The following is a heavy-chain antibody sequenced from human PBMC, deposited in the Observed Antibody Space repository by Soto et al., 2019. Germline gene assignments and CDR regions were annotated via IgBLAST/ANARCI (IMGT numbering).Heavy chain of an antibody. CDR3: AREFLEWLAPYYYYYGMDV. J-gene: IGHJ6*02. CDR1: GYTFTSYY. CDR2: INPSGGST. D-gene: IGHD3-3*01. Sequence: ASVKVSCKASGYTFTSYYMHWVRQAPGQGLEWMGIINPSGGSTSYAQKFQGRVTMTRDTSTSTVYMELSSLRSEDTAVYYCAREFLEWLAPYYYYYGMDVWGQGTTVTVSS. V-gene: IGHV1-46*01.